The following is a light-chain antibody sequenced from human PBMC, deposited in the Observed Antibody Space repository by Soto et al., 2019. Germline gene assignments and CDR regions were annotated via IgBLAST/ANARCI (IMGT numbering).Light chain of an antibody. CDR3: QQYGSSPWT. J-gene: IGKJ1*01. V-gene: IGKV3-20*01. Sequence: ELVLTQSPATLSLSPGERATLSCRASQSVSIHLAWYQQKPGQAPRLLIYGASSRATGIPDRFSGSGSGTDFTLTISRLGPEDFAVYYCQQYGSSPWTFGQGTKVDI. CDR1: QSVSIH. CDR2: GAS.